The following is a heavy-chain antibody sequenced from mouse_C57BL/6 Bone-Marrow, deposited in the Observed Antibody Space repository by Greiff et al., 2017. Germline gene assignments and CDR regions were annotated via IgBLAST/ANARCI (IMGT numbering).Heavy chain of an antibody. V-gene: IGHV1-76*01. CDR1: GYTFTDYY. J-gene: IGHJ2*01. D-gene: IGHD1-1*01. Sequence: QVQLQQSGAELVRPGASVKLSCKASGYTFTDYYINWVKQRPGQGLEWIARIYPGSGNTYYNEKFKGKATLTAEKSSSTAYMQLSSLTSEDSAVDFCARSDYGSSYVDYWGQGTTLTVSS. CDR2: IYPGSGNT. CDR3: ARSDYGSSYVDY.